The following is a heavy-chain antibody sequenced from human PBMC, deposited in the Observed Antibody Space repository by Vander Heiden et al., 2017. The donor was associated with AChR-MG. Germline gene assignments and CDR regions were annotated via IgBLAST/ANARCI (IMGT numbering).Heavy chain of an antibody. J-gene: IGHJ4*02. CDR2: IDWDGEK. CDR3: ARMVVGSGSYRGLDY. D-gene: IGHD6-25*01. Sequence: QVTLRESGPALVKPTQTLTLTCTFSGFSLSTSGMCVSWIRQPPGKALEWLARIDWDGEKYYSTSLKTRLTISKDTSKNQVVLTMTFVDPVDTATYYCARMVVGSGSYRGLDYWGQGTLVTVSS. V-gene: IGHV2-70*15. CDR1: GFSLSTSGMC.